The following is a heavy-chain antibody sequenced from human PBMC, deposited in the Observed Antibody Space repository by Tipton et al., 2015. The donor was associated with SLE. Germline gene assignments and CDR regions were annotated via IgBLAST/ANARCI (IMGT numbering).Heavy chain of an antibody. CDR1: GGSISSSGYY. CDR2: IFYNGNT. Sequence: TLSLTCTVSGGSISSSGYYWGWIRQPPGKGLEWIGSIFYNGNTYYSPSLKSRVTISLDTSKNQFSLKLNSVTAADTAVYYCAREARPYYYYYMDVWGKGTTVTVSS. J-gene: IGHJ6*03. V-gene: IGHV4-39*07. CDR3: AREARPYYYYYMDV.